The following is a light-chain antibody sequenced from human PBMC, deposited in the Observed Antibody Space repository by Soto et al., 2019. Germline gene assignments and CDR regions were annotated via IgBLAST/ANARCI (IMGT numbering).Light chain of an antibody. CDR2: TAS. Sequence: EIRMTQSPSSLSASVGDTFTITCRASQSISSHLNWYQQKPGKAPNLLMYTASNLQSGVPSRFSGSGSGTDFTLTISSLQPEDFATYYCQQSYSTPISFGQGTRLEIK. CDR1: QSISSH. V-gene: IGKV1-39*01. J-gene: IGKJ5*01. CDR3: QQSYSTPIS.